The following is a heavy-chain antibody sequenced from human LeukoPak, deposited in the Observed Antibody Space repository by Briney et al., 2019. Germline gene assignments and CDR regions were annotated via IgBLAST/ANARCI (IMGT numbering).Heavy chain of an antibody. CDR1: GGSISSYY. CDR3: AREGYSSSFDY. J-gene: IGHJ4*02. V-gene: IGHV4-59*12. Sequence: PSETLSLTCTVSGGSISSYYWSWIRQPPGKGLEWIGYIYHSGSTYYNPSLKSRVTISVDRSKNQFSLKLSSVTAADTAVYYCAREGYSSSFDYWGQGTLVTVSS. CDR2: IYHSGST. D-gene: IGHD6-6*01.